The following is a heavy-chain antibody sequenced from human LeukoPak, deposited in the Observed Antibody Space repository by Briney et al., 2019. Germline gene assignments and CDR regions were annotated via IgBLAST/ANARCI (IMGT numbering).Heavy chain of an antibody. CDR3: ARHVDGGNHYYYYMDV. CDR2: IYYSGST. V-gene: IGHV4-39*01. CDR1: SGSISTSNYY. D-gene: IGHD4-23*01. Sequence: SETLSLTCTVSSGSISTSNYYWGWVRQPPGKGLEWIGSIYYSGSTYYNPSLKSRVTISVDTSKNQFSLKLSSVTAADTAVYYCARHVDGGNHYYYYMDVWGKGTTVTISS. J-gene: IGHJ6*03.